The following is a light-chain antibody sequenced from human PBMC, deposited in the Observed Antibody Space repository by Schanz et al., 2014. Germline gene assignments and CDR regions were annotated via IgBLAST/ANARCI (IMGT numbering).Light chain of an antibody. J-gene: IGKJ1*01. V-gene: IGKV3D-15*01. Sequence: EIVLTQSPGTLSVSPGERATLSCRASQSVSSNLAWYQQKPDQAPRLLIDAASTRVTGVPDRFRGSGSGTEFTLTISSLQSEDFAVYYCQQYNNWPETFGQGTKVEIK. CDR2: AAS. CDR3: QQYNNWPET. CDR1: QSVSSN.